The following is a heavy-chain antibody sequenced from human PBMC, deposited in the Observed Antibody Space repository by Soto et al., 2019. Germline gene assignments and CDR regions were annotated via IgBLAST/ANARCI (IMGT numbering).Heavy chain of an antibody. CDR2: IYPGDSDT. Sequence: GESLKISCKGSGYSFSSHWIGWVRQMPGKGLDWMGIIYPGDSDTRYSPSFLGQVTISADKSINTAYLQWSSLKASDTAMYYCARRAAAGRSFDYWGLGTLVTVSS. D-gene: IGHD6-13*01. J-gene: IGHJ4*02. V-gene: IGHV5-51*01. CDR1: GYSFSSHW. CDR3: ARRAAAGRSFDY.